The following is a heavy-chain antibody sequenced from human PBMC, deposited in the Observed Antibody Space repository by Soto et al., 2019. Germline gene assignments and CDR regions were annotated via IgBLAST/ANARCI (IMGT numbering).Heavy chain of an antibody. V-gene: IGHV1-69*13. CDR2: IIPIFGTA. D-gene: IGHD6-13*01. J-gene: IGHJ6*02. CDR1: GGTFSSYA. Sequence: SVKVSCKASGGTFSSYAISWVRQAPGQGLEWMGGIIPIFGTANYAQKFQGRVTITADESTSTAYMELSSLRSEDTAVYYCAGVVASSSWYYYYGMDVWGQGTTVTVSS. CDR3: AGVVASSSWYYYYGMDV.